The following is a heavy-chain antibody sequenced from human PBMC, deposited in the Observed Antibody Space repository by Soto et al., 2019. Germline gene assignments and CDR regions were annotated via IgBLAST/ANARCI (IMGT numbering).Heavy chain of an antibody. CDR3: AHRSTPIFPPFSYLCMAV. CDR2: VYWDDDK. D-gene: IGHD2-15*01. CDR1: GFSLTTNGVG. Sequence: QITLKESGPTLVRPTQTLTLTCTFSGFSLTTNGVGVGWIRQPPGKALEWLALVYWDDDKRYSPSLKSRLTITTAXXRXQXXPTTPNMEPVATATYSCAHRSTPIFPPFSYLCMAVWGQGTTVTVSS. V-gene: IGHV2-5*02. J-gene: IGHJ6*02.